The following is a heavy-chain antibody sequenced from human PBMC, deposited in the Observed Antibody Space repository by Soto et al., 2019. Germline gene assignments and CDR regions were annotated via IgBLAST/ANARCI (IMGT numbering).Heavy chain of an antibody. V-gene: IGHV3-7*03. CDR2: IKDGGGEK. J-gene: IGHJ4*02. CDR3: ANHYYYGSGSWPFDY. Sequence: PGGFLRLSCAASGFTLRSYWMSWVRQTPGKGLEWVSNIKDGGGEKYYVDSVKGRFTISRDNSKNTLYLQMNSLRAEDTAVYYCANHYYYGSGSWPFDYWGQGTLVTVSS. CDR1: GFTLRSYW. D-gene: IGHD3-10*01.